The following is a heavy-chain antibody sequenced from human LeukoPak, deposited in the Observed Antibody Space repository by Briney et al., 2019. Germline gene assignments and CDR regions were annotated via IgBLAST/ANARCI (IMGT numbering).Heavy chain of an antibody. CDR3: ARASSGYYLDY. D-gene: IGHD3-22*01. V-gene: IGHV3-33*01. Sequence: PGRSLRLSCAASGFTFSSYGMHWVRQAPGKGLEWVAVIWYDGSNKYYADSVKGRFTISRDNSKNTLYLQMNSLRAEDTAVYYCARASSGYYLDYWGQGTLVTVSS. CDR1: GFTFSSYG. J-gene: IGHJ4*02. CDR2: IWYDGSNK.